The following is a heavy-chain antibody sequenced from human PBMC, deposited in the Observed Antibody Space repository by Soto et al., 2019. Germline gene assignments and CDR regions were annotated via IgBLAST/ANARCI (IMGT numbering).Heavy chain of an antibody. J-gene: IGHJ4*02. CDR2: IKQDGSEK. CDR1: GFTFSSYW. D-gene: IGHD6-13*01. CDR3: ATSRTFDY. Sequence: EVQLVESGGGLVQPGGSLRLSCVVSGFTFSSYWMNWVRQAPGKGLEWVANIKQDGSEKYYVDSAKGRFTISRDNAKNSLYLQMNSLSAGDTAIYYCATSRTFDYWGQGTLVTVSS. V-gene: IGHV3-7*01.